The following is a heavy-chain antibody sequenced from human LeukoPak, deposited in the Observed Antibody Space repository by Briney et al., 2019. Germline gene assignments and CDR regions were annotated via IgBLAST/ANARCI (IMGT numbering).Heavy chain of an antibody. Sequence: SQTLSLTCAISGDSVSTNSAAWNWIRQSPSRGLEWLGRTYYRSKWHYNYAVSVKSRITIIPDTSRNQFSLQLNSVTPEDTAVYYCARDVPGTTVVRGIIVTAMYNWFDRWGQGALVTVSS. CDR2: TYYRSKWHY. J-gene: IGHJ5*02. V-gene: IGHV6-1*01. D-gene: IGHD3-10*01. CDR3: ARDVPGTTVVRGIIVTAMYNWFDR. CDR1: GDSVSTNSAA.